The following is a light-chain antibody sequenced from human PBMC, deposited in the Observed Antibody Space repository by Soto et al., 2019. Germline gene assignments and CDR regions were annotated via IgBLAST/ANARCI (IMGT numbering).Light chain of an antibody. CDR1: QSVSSSY. Sequence: IVLSKSSCTLSLSQGERATLSCRASQSVSSSYLAWYQQKPGQAPRLLIYGASSRATGIPDSFSGSGSGTDFTLTISRLEPEDFAVYYCQQYGSSPKTFGQGTKADIK. J-gene: IGKJ1*01. V-gene: IGKV3-20*01. CDR3: QQYGSSPKT. CDR2: GAS.